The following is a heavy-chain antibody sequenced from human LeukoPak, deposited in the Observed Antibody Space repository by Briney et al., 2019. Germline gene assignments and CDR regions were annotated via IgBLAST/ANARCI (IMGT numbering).Heavy chain of an antibody. CDR1: GFTFSSYS. Sequence: GGSLRLSCAVSGFTFSSYSMTWVRQAPGKGLEWVSGISGSGGSTYYADSVKGRFTISRDNSKNTLYLQMNSLRAEDTAVYYCAKDPGRSIYPISYFDYWGQGTLVTVSS. J-gene: IGHJ4*02. CDR2: ISGSGGST. V-gene: IGHV3-23*01. CDR3: AKDPGRSIYPISYFDY. D-gene: IGHD3-3*02.